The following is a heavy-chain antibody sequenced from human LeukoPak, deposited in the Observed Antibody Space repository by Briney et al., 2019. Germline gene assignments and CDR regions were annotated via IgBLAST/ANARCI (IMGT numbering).Heavy chain of an antibody. CDR3: ARQVVQYYYYYYMDV. CDR2: IYPGDSDT. V-gene: IGHV5-51*01. D-gene: IGHD1-1*01. CDR1: GYSFTSHW. J-gene: IGHJ6*03. Sequence: GESLKISCKGSGYSFTSHWIGWVRQMPGKGLEWMGIIYPGDSDTRYSPSFQGQVTISADKSISTAYLQWSSLKASDTAMYYCARQVVQYYYYYYMDVWGKGTTVTVSS.